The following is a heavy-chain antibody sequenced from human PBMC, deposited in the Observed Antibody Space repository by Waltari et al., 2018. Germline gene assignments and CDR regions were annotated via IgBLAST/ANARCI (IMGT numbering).Heavy chain of an antibody. J-gene: IGHJ6*02. CDR2: INHSGST. CDR1: GGSFSGYY. V-gene: IGHV4-34*01. D-gene: IGHD2-15*01. Sequence: QVQLQQWGAGLLKPSETLSLTCAVYGGSFSGYYWSWIRQPPGKGLAWIGEINHSGSTNYNPSLKSRVTISVDTSKNQFSLKLSSVTAADTAVYYCARGRYCSGGSCYGYYYYGMDVWGQGTTVTVSS. CDR3: ARGRYCSGGSCYGYYYYGMDV.